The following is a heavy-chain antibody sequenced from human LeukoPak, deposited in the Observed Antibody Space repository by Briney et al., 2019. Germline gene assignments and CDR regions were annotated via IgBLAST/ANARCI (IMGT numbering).Heavy chain of an antibody. J-gene: IGHJ4*02. CDR1: GFTFTSYG. V-gene: IGHV3-23*01. CDR2: INTSGATT. Sequence: GGTLRLSCAASGFTFTSYGMSWVRQAPGKGLEWVSTINTSGATTYYADSVKGRFTISRDNSKNTLYLQMNSLRAEDTAVYYCARFPYYDILTGYYRGGGDYWGQGTLVTVSS. CDR3: ARFPYYDILTGYYRGGGDY. D-gene: IGHD3-9*01.